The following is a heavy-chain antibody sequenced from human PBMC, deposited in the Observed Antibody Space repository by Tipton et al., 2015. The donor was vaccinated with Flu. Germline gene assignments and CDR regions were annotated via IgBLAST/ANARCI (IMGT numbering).Heavy chain of an antibody. V-gene: IGHV4-59*01. CDR1: GGSFAGYY. CDR2: IYYNGTT. Sequence: GLVKPSETLSLTCGVSGGSFAGYYWSWIRQPPGKALEWIGYIYYNGTTDYNPSLNSRVTISVDMSKNHFSLKLTSVTAADTAVYYCARDKTYYYGSADAFDIWGQGTMVTVSS. D-gene: IGHD3-10*01. CDR3: ARDKTYYYGSADAFDI. J-gene: IGHJ3*02.